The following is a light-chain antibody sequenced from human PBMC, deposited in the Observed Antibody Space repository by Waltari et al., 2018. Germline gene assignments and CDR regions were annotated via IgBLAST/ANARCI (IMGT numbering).Light chain of an antibody. V-gene: IGLV2-14*01. CDR2: EVT. J-gene: IGLJ2*01. Sequence: QSALTQPASVSGSPGQSITISCTGTNSDVGAYDYVSWYQHHPGKAPKLIIYEVTNRPSGVSNRVSGSKSDNTASLTISGLQAEDEAEYYCCSCSYTPTTTVIFGGGTKLTVL. CDR1: NSDVGAYDY. CDR3: CSCSYTPTTTVI.